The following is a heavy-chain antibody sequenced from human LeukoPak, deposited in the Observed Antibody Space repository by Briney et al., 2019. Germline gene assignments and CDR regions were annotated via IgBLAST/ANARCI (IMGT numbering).Heavy chain of an antibody. CDR3: ASYYDFWSGYYPPPFDY. D-gene: IGHD3-3*01. Sequence: SGTLSLTCAVSGGSISSSNWWSWVRQPPGKGLEWIGEIYHSGSTNYNPSLKSRVTISVDKSKNQFSLKLSSVTAADTAVYYCASYYDFWSGYYPPPFDYWGQGTLVTVSS. J-gene: IGHJ4*02. V-gene: IGHV4-4*02. CDR2: IYHSGST. CDR1: GGSISSSNW.